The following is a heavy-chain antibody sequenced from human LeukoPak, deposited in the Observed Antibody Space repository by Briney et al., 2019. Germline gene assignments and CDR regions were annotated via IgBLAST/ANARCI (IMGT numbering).Heavy chain of an antibody. Sequence: PGGSLRLSCAASGFTLSSYGMHWVRQAPGKGLEWVAFIRYDGSNKYYADSVKGRFTISRDNSKNTLYLQMNSLRAEDTAVYYCAKGRNGYSSGWYDAFDIWGQGTMVTVSS. J-gene: IGHJ3*02. CDR1: GFTLSSYG. V-gene: IGHV3-30*02. CDR3: AKGRNGYSSGWYDAFDI. D-gene: IGHD6-19*01. CDR2: IRYDGSNK.